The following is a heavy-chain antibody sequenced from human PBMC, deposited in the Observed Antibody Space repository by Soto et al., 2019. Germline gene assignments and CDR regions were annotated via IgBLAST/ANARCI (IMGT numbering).Heavy chain of an antibody. D-gene: IGHD6-19*01. J-gene: IGHJ2*01. Sequence: QVPLVQSGAEVKKPGASVKVSCKASGYTFTSYAMHWVRQAPGQRLEWMGWINAGNGNTKYSQKFQGRVTITRDTSASTAYMELSSLRSEDTAVYYCARDLGGSGSYWYFDLWGRGTLVTVSS. CDR1: GYTFTSYA. CDR3: ARDLGGSGSYWYFDL. CDR2: INAGNGNT. V-gene: IGHV1-3*01.